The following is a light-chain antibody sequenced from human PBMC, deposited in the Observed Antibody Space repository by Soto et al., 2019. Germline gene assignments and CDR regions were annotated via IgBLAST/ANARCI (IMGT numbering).Light chain of an antibody. CDR3: QQYNNWPFS. J-gene: IGKJ5*01. CDR1: QSVSSN. V-gene: IGKV3-15*01. CDR2: RAF. Sequence: EIVMTQSPATLSVSPGERATLSCRASQSVSSNLAWYQQKPGQAPRLLIYRAFTRATGIPARFSGSGFGTDFTLTISGLQSDDSAVYFCQQYNNWPFSFGQGTRLEIK.